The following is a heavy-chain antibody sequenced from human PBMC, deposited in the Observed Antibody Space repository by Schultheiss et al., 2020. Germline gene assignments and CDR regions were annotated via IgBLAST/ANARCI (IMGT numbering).Heavy chain of an antibody. CDR2: IYHSGST. D-gene: IGHD5-24*01. CDR3: ATTIAGKRDLDYYYYYGMDV. J-gene: IGHJ6*04. CDR1: GGSFSGYY. Sequence: SETLSLTCAVYGGSFSGYYWSWIRQPPGKGLEWIGEIYHSGSTNYNPSLKSRVTISVDTSKNQFSLKLSSVTAADTAVYYCATTIAGKRDLDYYYYYGMDVWGKGTTVTVSS. V-gene: IGHV4-34*01.